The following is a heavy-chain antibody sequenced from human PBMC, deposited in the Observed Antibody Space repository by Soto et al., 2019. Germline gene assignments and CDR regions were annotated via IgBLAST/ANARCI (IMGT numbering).Heavy chain of an antibody. V-gene: IGHV2-5*02. CDR3: AHSPRTSSPWGYED. D-gene: IGHD2-15*01. CDR2: IYWDDDK. CDR1: GFSLSTSGVG. Sequence: QITLKESGHTLVKPTKTLPLTCTFSGFSLSTSGVGVGWISQPPGKALEWLAIIYWDDDKRYSPTLKRRLTITNDTYKNQLVLTMTNIDTVDTATYYWAHSPRTSSPWGYEDWGQGTLVTVSS. J-gene: IGHJ4*02.